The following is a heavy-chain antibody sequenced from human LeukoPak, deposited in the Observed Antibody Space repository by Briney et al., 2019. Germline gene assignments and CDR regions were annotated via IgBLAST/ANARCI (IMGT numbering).Heavy chain of an antibody. J-gene: IGHJ6*03. Sequence: ETLSLTCTVSGGSISSYYWSWIRQPAGKGLEWIGRIYTSGSTNCNPSLKSRVTMSVDTSKNQFSLKLSSVTAADTAVYYCARGPFYYYYYMDVWGKGTTVTVSS. CDR2: IYTSGST. V-gene: IGHV4-4*07. CDR3: ARGPFYYYYYMDV. CDR1: GGSISSYY.